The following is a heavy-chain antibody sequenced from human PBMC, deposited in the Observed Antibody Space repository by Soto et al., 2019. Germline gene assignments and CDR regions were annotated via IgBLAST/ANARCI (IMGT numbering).Heavy chain of an antibody. CDR2: VYHTGNT. Sequence: QVQLQESGPGLVKPSETLSLTCTVSGVSITPYYWTWIRHPPGKGLEWIGYVYHTGNTYYNPSLKSRVTISLDTSQNQVSLRLKSVTAADTAVYYCAREQYNWKLWGQGTLVTVSS. V-gene: IGHV4-59*01. CDR3: AREQYNWKL. J-gene: IGHJ4*02. CDR1: GVSITPYY. D-gene: IGHD1-20*01.